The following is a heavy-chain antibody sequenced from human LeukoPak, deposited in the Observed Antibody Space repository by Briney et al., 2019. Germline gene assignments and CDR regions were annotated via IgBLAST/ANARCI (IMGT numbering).Heavy chain of an antibody. CDR3: ARVVGGYCSGGSCYSVPYYYYYMDV. D-gene: IGHD2-15*01. J-gene: IGHJ6*03. Sequence: SETLSLTCAVYGGSFSDYYWSWIRQPPGKGLEWIGEINHSGSTNYNPSLKSRVTISVDTSKNQFSLKLSSVTAADTAVYYCARVVGGYCSGGSCYSVPYYYYYMDVWGKGTTVTVSS. V-gene: IGHV4-34*01. CDR2: INHSGST. CDR1: GGSFSDYY.